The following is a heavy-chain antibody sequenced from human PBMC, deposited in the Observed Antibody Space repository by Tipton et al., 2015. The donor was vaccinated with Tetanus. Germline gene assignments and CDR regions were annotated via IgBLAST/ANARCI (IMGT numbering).Heavy chain of an antibody. D-gene: IGHD2-2*01. J-gene: IGHJ5*02. Sequence: TLSLTCTVSGVSISGYYWSWIRQPAGKGLEWIGRVDRSGTTTYNPSLKGRVTMSLDTSKSQFSLKLTSVTAADTAMYYCARGSDIVVVPGVTRADWFDPWGQGTLVTVSS. CDR1: GVSISGYY. CDR2: VDRSGTT. V-gene: IGHV4-4*07. CDR3: ARGSDIVVVPGVTRADWFDP.